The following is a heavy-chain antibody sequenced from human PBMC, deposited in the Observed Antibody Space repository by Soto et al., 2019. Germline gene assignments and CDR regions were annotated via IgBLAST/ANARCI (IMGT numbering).Heavy chain of an antibody. Sequence: EVQLVESGGGLVQPGGSLRLSCATSGFIFDDAHITWVRLPPGEGLEWVANINYDASEKEYVDAVKGRFTISRDNSQRSVFLQMDSLRAGDRAVYYCAWGKGWLRFTPSSHWGQGTLVTVSS. CDR3: AWGKGWLRFTPSSH. D-gene: IGHD5-12*01. CDR2: INYDASEK. J-gene: IGHJ4*02. CDR1: GFIFDDAH. V-gene: IGHV3-7*03.